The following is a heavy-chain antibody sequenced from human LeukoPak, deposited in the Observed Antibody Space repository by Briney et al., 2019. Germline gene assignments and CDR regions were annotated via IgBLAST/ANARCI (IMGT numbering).Heavy chain of an antibody. CDR3: ARARGGYYYDY. D-gene: IGHD3-22*01. V-gene: IGHV4-59*01. Sequence: PSETLSLTCTVSGGSISSYYWSWIRQPPGKGLEWIGYIYYSGSTNYNPSLKSRVTISVDTSKNQFSLKLSSVTAADTAVYYCARARGGYYYDYWGQGTLVTVSS. J-gene: IGHJ4*02. CDR1: GGSISSYY. CDR2: IYYSGST.